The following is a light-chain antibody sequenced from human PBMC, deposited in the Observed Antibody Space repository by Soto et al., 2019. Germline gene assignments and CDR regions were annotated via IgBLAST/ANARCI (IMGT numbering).Light chain of an antibody. CDR3: QQYGSSPLT. Sequence: PGERATLSCRASQSVSSSYLAWYQQKPGQAPRLLIYGASIRATGIPDRFSGSGSGTDFTLTISRLEPEDLAVYYCQQYGSSPLTFGGGTKVEIK. CDR1: QSVSSSY. J-gene: IGKJ4*01. V-gene: IGKV3-20*01. CDR2: GAS.